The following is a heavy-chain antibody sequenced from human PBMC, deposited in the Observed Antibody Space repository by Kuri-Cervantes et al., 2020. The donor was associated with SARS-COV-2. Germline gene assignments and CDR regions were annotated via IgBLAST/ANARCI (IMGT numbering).Heavy chain of an antibody. CDR3: AKSGEDRYYYYYYMDV. J-gene: IGHJ6*03. CDR1: GFTFSDYY. V-gene: IGHV3-11*01. CDR2: IGSSGSTI. Sequence: GESLKISCAASGFTFSDYYMSWIRQVPGKGLEWVSYIGSSGSTIYYADSVKGRFTISRDNSKNTLYLQMNSLRAEDTAVYYCAKSGEDRYYYYYYMDVWGKGTTVTVSS. D-gene: IGHD1-26*01.